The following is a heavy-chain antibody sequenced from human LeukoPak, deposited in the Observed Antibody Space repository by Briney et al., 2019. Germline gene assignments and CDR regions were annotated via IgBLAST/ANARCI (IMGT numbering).Heavy chain of an antibody. CDR2: ISAYNGNP. J-gene: IGHJ4*02. CDR1: GYTFITSA. V-gene: IGHV1-18*01. Sequence: ASVKVSCKASGYTFITSAISWVRQAPGQGLEWMGWISAYNGNPNYAQKVQGRVTMTTDTASSTAYMELRSLRSDDTAVYYCVALNIPYCFDYWGQGTLVTVSS. CDR3: VALNIPYCFDY.